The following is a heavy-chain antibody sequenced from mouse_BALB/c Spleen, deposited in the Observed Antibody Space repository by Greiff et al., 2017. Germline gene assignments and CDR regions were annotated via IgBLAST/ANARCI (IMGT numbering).Heavy chain of an antibody. CDR2: ISSGDSS. J-gene: IGHJ2*01. CDR3: ARGTTVDY. V-gene: IGHV5-6-5*01. D-gene: IGHD1-1*01. Sequence: EVKLMESGGGLVKPGGSLKLSCAASGFTFTSYAMSWVRQTPEKSLEWVASISSGDSSYYPDSVKGRFTISSDNARNILYLQMSSLRSEDTARYYCARGTTVDYWGQGTTLTVSS. CDR1: GFTFTSYA.